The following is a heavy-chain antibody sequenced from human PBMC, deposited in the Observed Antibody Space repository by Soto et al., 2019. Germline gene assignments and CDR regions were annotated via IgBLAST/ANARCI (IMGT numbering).Heavy chain of an antibody. CDR1: GYTFTSYD. CDR2: MNPNSGNT. CDR3: AREPYVLMVYATNWFDP. V-gene: IGHV1-8*01. J-gene: IGHJ5*02. Sequence: QVQLVQSGAEVKKPGASVKVSCKASGYTFTSYDINWVRQATGQGLEWMGWMNPNSGNTGYAQKFHGRVTMTRNTSPSTSYMELSSLRSEDTAVYYCAREPYVLMVYATNWFDPWGQGTLVTVSS. D-gene: IGHD2-8*01.